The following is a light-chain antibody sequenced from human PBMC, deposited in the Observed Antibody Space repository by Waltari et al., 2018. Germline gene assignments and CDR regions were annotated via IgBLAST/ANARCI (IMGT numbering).Light chain of an antibody. Sequence: QSALTKPASVSGSPGQSFTLSCTGTSSDVGFYNLVFWYQQHPDKAPKLMVYEVIERPSGVSTRFSGSRPGNTASLTIPGLQAEDEADYYCCADAGRNIWVFGGGTKVTVL. CDR3: CADAGRNIWV. CDR1: SSDVGFYNL. J-gene: IGLJ3*02. CDR2: EVI. V-gene: IGLV2-23*02.